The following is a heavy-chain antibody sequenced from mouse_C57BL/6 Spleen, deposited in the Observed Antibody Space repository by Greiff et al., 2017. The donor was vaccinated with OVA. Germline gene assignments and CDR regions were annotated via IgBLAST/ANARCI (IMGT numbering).Heavy chain of an antibody. CDR3: AYGYDGAMDY. D-gene: IGHD2-2*01. V-gene: IGHV1-64*01. CDR2: IHPNSGST. Sequence: QVQLQQPGAELVKPGASVKLSCKASGYTFTSYWMHWVKQRPGQGLEWIGMIHPNSGSTNYNEKVKSKATLTVDKSSSTAYMQLSSLTSEDSAVYYCAYGYDGAMDYWGQGTSVTVSS. J-gene: IGHJ4*01. CDR1: GYTFTSYW.